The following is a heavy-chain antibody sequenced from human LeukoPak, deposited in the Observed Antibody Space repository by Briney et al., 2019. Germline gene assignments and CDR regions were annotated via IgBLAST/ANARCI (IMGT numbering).Heavy chain of an antibody. D-gene: IGHD3-22*01. J-gene: IGHJ6*02. CDR2: ISSSSSYI. CDR1: GFTFSSYS. V-gene: IGHV3-21*01. CDR3: ARDGYYYDSSGYYSIDGMDV. Sequence: GGSLRLSCAASGFTFSSYSMNWVRQAPGKGLEWVSSISSSSSYIYYADSVKGRFTISRDNAKNSVYLQMNSLRAEDTAVYYCARDGYYYDSSGYYSIDGMDVWGQGTTVTVSS.